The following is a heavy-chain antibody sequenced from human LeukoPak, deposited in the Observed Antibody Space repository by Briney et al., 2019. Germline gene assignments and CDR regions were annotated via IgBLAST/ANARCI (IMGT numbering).Heavy chain of an antibody. V-gene: IGHV1-69*13. CDR3: ARARIGYCSGGSCYWGFYYYYYMDV. D-gene: IGHD2-15*01. Sequence: GASVKVSCKASVGTFSSYAISWVRQAPGQGLEWMGGIIPICGTADYAQKFQGRVTITADESTSTAYMELRSLRSDDTAVYYCARARIGYCSGGSCYWGFYYYYYMDVWGKGTTVTVSS. CDR2: IIPICGTA. CDR1: VGTFSSYA. J-gene: IGHJ6*03.